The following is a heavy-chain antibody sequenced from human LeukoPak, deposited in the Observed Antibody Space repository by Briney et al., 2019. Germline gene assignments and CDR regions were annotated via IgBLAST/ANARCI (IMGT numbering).Heavy chain of an antibody. Sequence: GGSLRLSCEGSGFTFRSHWMSWVRQAPGRGLEWVANIKQDGSEKYYVDSVKGRFTISRDNAKNSLYLQMNSLRAEDTAVYYCATVRGYSYGYVDYWGQGTLVTVSS. CDR1: GFTFRSHW. V-gene: IGHV3-7*01. J-gene: IGHJ4*02. CDR2: IKQDGSEK. D-gene: IGHD5-18*01. CDR3: ATVRGYSYGYVDY.